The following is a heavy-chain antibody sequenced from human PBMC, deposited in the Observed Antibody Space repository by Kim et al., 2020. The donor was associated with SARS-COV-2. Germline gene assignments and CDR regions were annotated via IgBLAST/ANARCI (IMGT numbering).Heavy chain of an antibody. D-gene: IGHD6-13*01. CDR3: ARAEGRGSWRQFDY. V-gene: IGHV4-59*01. CDR2: IYGGNT. CDR1: GDSITYYY. J-gene: IGHJ4*02. Sequence: ETLSLTCTVSGDSITYYYCSWIRQLPGKGLEWIGYIYGGNTNYNPSLKSRVTISLDTSNNQFSLELTSMTAADTAVHYCARAEGRGSWRQFDYWGQGTL.